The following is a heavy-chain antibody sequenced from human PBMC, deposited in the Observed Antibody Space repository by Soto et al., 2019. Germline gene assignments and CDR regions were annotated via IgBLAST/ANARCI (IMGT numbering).Heavy chain of an antibody. J-gene: IGHJ3*02. CDR1: GFTVSSNY. D-gene: IGHD6-6*01. V-gene: IGHV3-66*01. Sequence: GGSLRLSCAASGFTVSSNYMSWVRQAPGKGLEWVSVIYSGGSTYYADSVKGRFTISRDNSKNTLYLQMNSLRAEDTAVYYCNVGPSIAAREDAFDIWGQGTMVTVSS. CDR3: NVGPSIAAREDAFDI. CDR2: IYSGGST.